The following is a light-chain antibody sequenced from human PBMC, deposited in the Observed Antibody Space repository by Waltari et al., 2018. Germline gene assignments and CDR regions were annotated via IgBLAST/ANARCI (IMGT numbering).Light chain of an antibody. CDR3: SSYITTNTLEL. CDR2: DDS. Sequence: ALTQPASVSGSPGPSNTIPCIRPRSDVGTSNSVSCYQQHPGKAPKLLIYDDSYRPSGVSYRFSGAKSGNTAALTISGLQDEDEADYYCSSYITTNTLELFGGGTSLTVL. V-gene: IGLV2-14*03. CDR1: RSDVGTSNS. J-gene: IGLJ3*02.